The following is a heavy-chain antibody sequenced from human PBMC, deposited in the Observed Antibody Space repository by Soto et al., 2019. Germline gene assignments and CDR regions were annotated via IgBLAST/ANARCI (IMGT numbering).Heavy chain of an antibody. CDR1: GFTFSTYS. V-gene: IGHV3-48*01. Sequence: GGSLRLSCAASGFTFSTYSMNWVRQAPGKGLEWISYISSSSSLIYYADSLKGRFTISRDNAKNSLYLQMNSLRAEDTAVYYCARVYWNDERAADYWGQGTLVTVSS. J-gene: IGHJ4*02. CDR2: ISSSSSLI. CDR3: ARVYWNDERAADY. D-gene: IGHD1-1*01.